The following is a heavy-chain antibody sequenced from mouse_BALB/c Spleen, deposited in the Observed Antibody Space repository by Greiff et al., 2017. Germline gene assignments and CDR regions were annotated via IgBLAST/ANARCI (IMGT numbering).Heavy chain of an antibody. D-gene: IGHD5-5*01. CDR1: GFNIKDTY. J-gene: IGHJ2*01. CDR3: ARSLPLDY. Sequence: DVKLQESGAELVKPGASVKLSCTASGFNIKDTYMHWVKQRPEQGLEWIGRIDPANGNTKYDPKFQGKATITADTSSNTAYLQLSSLTSEDTAVYYCARSLPLDYWGQGTTLTVSS. CDR2: IDPANGNT. V-gene: IGHV14-3*02.